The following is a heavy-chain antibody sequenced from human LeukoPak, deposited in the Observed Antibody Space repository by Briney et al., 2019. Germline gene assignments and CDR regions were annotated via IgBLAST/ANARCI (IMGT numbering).Heavy chain of an antibody. CDR1: GFTFSSYA. CDR2: ISGSGGST. D-gene: IGHD3-9*01. V-gene: IGHV3-23*01. J-gene: IGHJ4*02. CDR3: AKGVRYDILTGYYFDY. Sequence: PGGSLRLSCAASGFTFSSYAMSWARQAPGKGLEWVSAISGSGGSTYYADSVKGRFTISRDNSKNTLYLQMNSLRAEDTAVYYCAKGVRYDILTGYYFDYWGQGTLVTVSS.